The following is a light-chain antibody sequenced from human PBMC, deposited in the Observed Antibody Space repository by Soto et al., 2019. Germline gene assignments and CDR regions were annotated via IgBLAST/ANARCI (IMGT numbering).Light chain of an antibody. CDR1: QSISSW. CDR2: KAS. V-gene: IGKV1-5*03. J-gene: IGKJ4*01. Sequence: DIQMTQSPSTLSASVGDRVTITCRASQSISSWLAWYQQKPGKAPNLLIYKASSLESGVPSMFSGSGSGTEFTLTISSLQPDDFETYYCQQYNSYPLTFGGGTKVEIK. CDR3: QQYNSYPLT.